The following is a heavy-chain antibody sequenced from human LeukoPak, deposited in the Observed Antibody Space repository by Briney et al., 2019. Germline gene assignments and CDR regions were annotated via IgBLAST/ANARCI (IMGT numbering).Heavy chain of an antibody. CDR1: GDSVSSNSAA. V-gene: IGHV6-1*01. CDR2: TYYRSKLYN. D-gene: IGHD3-10*01. J-gene: IGHJ6*03. Sequence: SQTLSLTCALSGDSVSSNSAAWHWLRQSPSRGLEWLGRTYYRSKLYNDYAVSVKSRITINPDTSKNQFSLQLNSVTPEDTAVYYCARGSSGSWPHYYYYYYMDVWGKGTTVTVSS. CDR3: ARGSSGSWPHYYYYYYMDV.